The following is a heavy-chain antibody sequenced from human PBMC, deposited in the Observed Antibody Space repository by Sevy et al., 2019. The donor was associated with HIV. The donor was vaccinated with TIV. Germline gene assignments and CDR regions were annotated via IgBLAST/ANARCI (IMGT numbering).Heavy chain of an antibody. CDR1: GYTLTKLS. J-gene: IGHJ4*02. CDR2: FDPEDGKT. V-gene: IGHV1-24*01. D-gene: IGHD3-22*01. Sequence: ASVKVSCKVSGYTLTKLSMHWVRQAPGKGLEWMGTFDPEDGKTIYEQKFQGRVTMTEDTSIDTAYMELSSLRSEDTAVFYCAITKDYYDNSGYPFDYWGQGTLVTVSS. CDR3: AITKDYYDNSGYPFDY.